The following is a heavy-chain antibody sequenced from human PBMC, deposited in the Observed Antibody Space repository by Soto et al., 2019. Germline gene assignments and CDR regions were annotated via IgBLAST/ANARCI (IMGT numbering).Heavy chain of an antibody. Sequence: SETLSLTCTVSGGSIRSNYWNWVRQPPGKGLEWIGNIYYSGSASYNPSLKSRVTISVDTSKNQFSLKLSSLTAADTAVYICVSGYPWFGFDYWGQGTLVTVPQ. CDR1: GGSIRSNY. V-gene: IGHV4-59*04. J-gene: IGHJ4*02. CDR2: IYYSGSA. CDR3: VSGYPWFGFDY. D-gene: IGHD3-3*01.